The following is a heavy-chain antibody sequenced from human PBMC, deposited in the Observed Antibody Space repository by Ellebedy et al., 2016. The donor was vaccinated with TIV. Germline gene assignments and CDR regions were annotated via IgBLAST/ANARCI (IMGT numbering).Heavy chain of an antibody. D-gene: IGHD2-15*01. CDR2: ISAYNGNT. CDR1: GGTFSSYA. J-gene: IGHJ5*02. Sequence: AASVKVSCKASGGTFSSYAISWVRQAPGQGLVWMGWISAYNGNTNYAQKLQGRVTMTTDTSTSTAYMELSSLRSEDTAVYYCAREVGVVAATRGRFDPWGQGTLVTVSS. CDR3: AREVGVVAATRGRFDP. V-gene: IGHV1-18*01.